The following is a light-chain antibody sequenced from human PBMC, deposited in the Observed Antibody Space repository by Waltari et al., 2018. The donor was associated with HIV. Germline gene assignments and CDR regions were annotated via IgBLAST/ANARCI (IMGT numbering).Light chain of an antibody. CDR3: MSYAGGETYV. J-gene: IGLJ1*01. CDR1: SSDVGNYNY. Sequence: QSALTQPPSASGSPGQSVTISSTGTSSDVGNYNYVSWYQQHPGKAPKLMVYDVSKRPSVCPVRFAGSKSGATAALTVSGRQAEDEADYYCMSYAGGETYVFGSGTKVTVL. CDR2: DVS. V-gene: IGLV2-8*01.